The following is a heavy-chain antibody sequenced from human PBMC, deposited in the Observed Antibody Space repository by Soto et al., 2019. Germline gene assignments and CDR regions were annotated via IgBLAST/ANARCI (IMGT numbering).Heavy chain of an antibody. V-gene: IGHV3-23*01. J-gene: IGHJ4*02. CDR1: GFTFSVYA. D-gene: IGHD3-9*01. CDR2: ISGSGGST. Sequence: EVQLLESGGGLVQPGGSLRLSCAASGFTFSVYAMSWVRQPPGKGLEWVSTISGSGGSTYYADSVKGRFTISRDNSKNTRELQMNSLRAEDTAVYYCAKPLTTGYYFPFDYWGQGTLVNVSS. CDR3: AKPLTTGYYFPFDY.